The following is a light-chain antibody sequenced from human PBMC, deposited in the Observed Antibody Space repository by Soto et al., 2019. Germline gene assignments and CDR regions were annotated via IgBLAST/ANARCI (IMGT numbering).Light chain of an antibody. V-gene: IGLV2-23*01. CDR3: SSYAGSTTFYV. J-gene: IGLJ1*01. Sequence: SVLTQPASVSGSPGQPITISCSGTTSDVGTFGLVSWFQQHPGKAPKLMIYEGSKRPAGVSKRFSGSKSGDTASLTISGLQAEDEADYYCSSYAGSTTFYVFGTGTKVTVL. CDR2: EGS. CDR1: TSDVGTFGL.